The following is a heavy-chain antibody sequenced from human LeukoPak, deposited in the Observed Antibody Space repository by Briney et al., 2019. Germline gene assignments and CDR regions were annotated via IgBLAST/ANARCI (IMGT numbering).Heavy chain of an antibody. D-gene: IGHD6-13*01. J-gene: IGHJ4*02. Sequence: GGSLRLSCAASGFTFSSYAMHWVRQAPGKELEWVAVISYDGSNKYYADSVEGRITISRDNSKNTLYLQMNSLRAEDTAAYYCAREGSGGSWYVRYWGQGTLVIVSS. CDR3: AREGSGGSWYVRY. CDR1: GFTFSSYA. V-gene: IGHV3-30-3*01. CDR2: ISYDGSNK.